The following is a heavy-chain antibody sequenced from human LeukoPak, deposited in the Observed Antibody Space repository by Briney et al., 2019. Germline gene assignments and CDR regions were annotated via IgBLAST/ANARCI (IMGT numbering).Heavy chain of an antibody. CDR2: FDPEDGET. D-gene: IGHD3-10*01. J-gene: IGHJ4*02. V-gene: IGHV1-24*01. Sequence: SSVKVSCKVSGYTLTELSMHWVRQAPGKGLEWMGRFDPEDGETIYAQKFQGRVTMTADTSTDTVYMELSSLRSEDTAVYYCATEGKMVRGVYTDYWGQGTLVTVSS. CDR1: GYTLTELS. CDR3: ATEGKMVRGVYTDY.